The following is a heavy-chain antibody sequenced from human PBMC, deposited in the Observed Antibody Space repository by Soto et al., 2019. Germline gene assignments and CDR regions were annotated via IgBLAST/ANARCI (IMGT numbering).Heavy chain of an antibody. CDR1: GLSLSNARMG. D-gene: IGHD1-20*01. Sequence: SGPTLVNLTETLTLTCTVSGLSLSNARMGVSWIRQPPGKGLEWLAHIFSNEERSYSTSLKSRITSSKDTSKRQVVLTMTNMDPVDTATYYRAPIPYNWNGEGFGPWGQGTLVTVSS. CDR2: IFSNEER. V-gene: IGHV2-26*01. CDR3: APIPYNWNGEGFGP. J-gene: IGHJ5*02.